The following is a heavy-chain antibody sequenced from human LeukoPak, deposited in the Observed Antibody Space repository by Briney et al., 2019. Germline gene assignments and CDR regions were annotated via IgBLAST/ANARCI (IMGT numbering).Heavy chain of an antibody. V-gene: IGHV1-2*02. Sequence: ASVKVSCKASGYTFTGYYMHWVRQAPGQGLEWMGWINPNSGDTNYAQKFQGRVTMTRDTSISTAYMELSRLRSDDTAVYYCARVRRYCSSTSCTGYNWFDPWGQGTLVTVSS. D-gene: IGHD2-2*01. CDR3: ARVRRYCSSTSCTGYNWFDP. CDR1: GYTFTGYY. CDR2: INPNSGDT. J-gene: IGHJ5*02.